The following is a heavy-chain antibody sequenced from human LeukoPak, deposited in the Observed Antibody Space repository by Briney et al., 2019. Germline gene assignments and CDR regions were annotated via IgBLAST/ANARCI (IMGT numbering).Heavy chain of an antibody. CDR3: AKGPVGELSSLNAFDI. D-gene: IGHD3-16*02. Sequence: PGRSLRLSCAASGFTFDDYAMHWVRQAPGKGLEWVSGISWNSGSIGYADSVKGRFTISRDNAKNSLYLQMNSLRAEDMALYYCAKGPVGELSSLNAFDIWGQGTRVTVSS. CDR1: GFTFDDYA. CDR2: ISWNSGSI. V-gene: IGHV3-9*03. J-gene: IGHJ3*02.